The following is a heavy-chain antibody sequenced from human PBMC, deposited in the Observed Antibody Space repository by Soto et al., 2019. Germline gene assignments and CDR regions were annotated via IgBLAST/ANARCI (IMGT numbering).Heavy chain of an antibody. Sequence: TGGSLRLSCAASGFTFSSYSMNWVRQAPGKGLEWVSYISSSSSTINYAESVKGRFTISRDNAKNSLYLQMNSLRAEDTAVYYCARDRYSYYDFWSGSLPYYYYGMDVWGQGTTVTVSS. CDR2: ISSSSSTI. CDR3: ARDRYSYYDFWSGSLPYYYYGMDV. V-gene: IGHV3-48*04. J-gene: IGHJ6*02. CDR1: GFTFSSYS. D-gene: IGHD3-3*01.